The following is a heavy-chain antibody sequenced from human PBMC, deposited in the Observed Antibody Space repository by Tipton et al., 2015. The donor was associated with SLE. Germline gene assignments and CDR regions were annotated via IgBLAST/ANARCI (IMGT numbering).Heavy chain of an antibody. CDR2: IYYSGST. V-gene: IGHV4-39*07. D-gene: IGHD2/OR15-2a*01. J-gene: IGHJ5*02. CDR1: GGSIGSSSYY. Sequence: TLSLTCTVSGGSIGSSSYYWGWIRQPPGKGLEWIGSIYYSGSTYYNPSLKSRVTISVDTSKNQFSLKLGSVTAADTAVYYCARGLFYVGGGYNWFDPWGQGTLVTVSS. CDR3: ARGLFYVGGGYNWFDP.